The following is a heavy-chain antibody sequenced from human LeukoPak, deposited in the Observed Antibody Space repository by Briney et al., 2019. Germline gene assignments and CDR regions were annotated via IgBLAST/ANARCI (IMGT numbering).Heavy chain of an antibody. J-gene: IGHJ3*02. CDR1: GFTFSSYE. V-gene: IGHV3-48*03. Sequence: GGSLRLSCAASGFTFSSYEMNWVRQAPGKGLEWVSYISSSGSTIYYADSVKGRFTISRDNAKNSLYLQMNSLRAEDTAVYYCARDAYYDSSGYDAFDIWGQGTMVTVSS. CDR3: ARDAYYDSSGYDAFDI. D-gene: IGHD3-22*01. CDR2: ISSSGSTI.